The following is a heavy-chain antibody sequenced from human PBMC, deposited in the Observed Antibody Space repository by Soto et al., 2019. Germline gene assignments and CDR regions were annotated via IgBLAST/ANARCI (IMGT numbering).Heavy chain of an antibody. Sequence: QVQRVECGGGVVQPGRSLRLSCAAAGFIFSTYGMHWVRQAPGKGLEWLSVISYDGNNKYYADSVKGRFTISRENSKNTMGLQMDSLKTEDTAGYYCAKDLLLTTITTEGDWGQGTLVTVSS. CDR1: GFIFSTYG. D-gene: IGHD4-17*01. CDR2: ISYDGNNK. V-gene: IGHV3-30*18. J-gene: IGHJ4*02. CDR3: AKDLLLTTITTEGD.